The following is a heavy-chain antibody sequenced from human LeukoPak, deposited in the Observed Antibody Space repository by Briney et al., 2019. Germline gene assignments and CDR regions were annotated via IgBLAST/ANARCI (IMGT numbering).Heavy chain of an antibody. D-gene: IGHD3-10*01. CDR2: INHSGST. V-gene: IGHV4-34*01. CDR3: ARGRWGYYYGSGRKGYYFDY. Sequence: SETLSLTCAVYGGSFSGYYWSWIRQPPGKGLEWIGEINHSGSTNYNPSLKSRVTISVDTSKDQFSLKLSSVTAADTAVYYCARGRWGYYYGSGRKGYYFDYWGQGTLVTVSS. J-gene: IGHJ4*02. CDR1: GGSFSGYY.